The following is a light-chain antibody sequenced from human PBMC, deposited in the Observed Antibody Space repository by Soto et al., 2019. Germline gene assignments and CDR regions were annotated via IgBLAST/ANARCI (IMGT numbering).Light chain of an antibody. V-gene: IGKV1-5*01. CDR2: DAS. CDR1: QSISSW. Sequence: IQMTRSPSAMSASVGDRATITCRASQSISSWLAWYQQKPGKAPKLLIYDASTLQSGVPSRYSGSGSGTEFTLTISNLQPDDFATYYCQQYESYSPWTFGQGTKVDIK. J-gene: IGKJ1*01. CDR3: QQYESYSPWT.